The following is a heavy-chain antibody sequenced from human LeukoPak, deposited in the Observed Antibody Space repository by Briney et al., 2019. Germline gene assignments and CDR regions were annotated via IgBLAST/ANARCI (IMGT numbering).Heavy chain of an antibody. Sequence: PSETLSLTCAVSGVSISSSEWWIWVRQPPGQGLEWIGEIHRDGRTRYNPSLKSRVTMSIDYSKNQFSLKVSSVTAADTAIYYCGKTDIYFNPIDHWGPGSLVTVSS. CDR1: GVSISSSEW. CDR2: IHRDGRT. V-gene: IGHV4-4*02. J-gene: IGHJ4*02. CDR3: GKTDIYFNPIDH. D-gene: IGHD3-9*01.